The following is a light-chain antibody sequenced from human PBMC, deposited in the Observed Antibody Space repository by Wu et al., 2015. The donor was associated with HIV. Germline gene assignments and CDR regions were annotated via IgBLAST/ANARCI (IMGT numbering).Light chain of an antibody. V-gene: IGKV1-5*03. CDR2: EAS. CDR3: QQYQDYPRT. CDR1: QTLNSW. Sequence: DIQMTQSPSTLSASVGDKVTITCRASQTLNSWLAWYQQKPGKAPKLLISEASNLQSGVSSRSYGSGSGTQFSLTISSLQPDDFATYFCQQYQDYPRTFGQGTKVEVK. J-gene: IGKJ1*01.